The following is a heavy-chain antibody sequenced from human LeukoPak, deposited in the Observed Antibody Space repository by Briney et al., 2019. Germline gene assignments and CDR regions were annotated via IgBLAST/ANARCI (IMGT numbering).Heavy chain of an antibody. CDR3: TRDRDSNM. CDR1: GFTFSNHW. D-gene: IGHD6-13*01. V-gene: IGHV3-7*01. CDR2: IKEDGSEI. Sequence: GGSLRLSCVASGFTFSNHWMTWVRQAPGKGLEWVANIKEDGSEIHYVDSVKGRFTISRDNARNSLYLQMNNLRVDDTALYYCTRDRDSNMWGQGTVVTVSS. J-gene: IGHJ3*02.